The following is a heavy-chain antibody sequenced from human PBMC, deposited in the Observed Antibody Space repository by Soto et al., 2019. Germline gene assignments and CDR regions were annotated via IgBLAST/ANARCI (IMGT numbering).Heavy chain of an antibody. V-gene: IGHV3-74*01. CDR1: GFTFSSYW. D-gene: IGHD5-18*01. Sequence: GGSLRLSCAASGFTFSSYWMHWVRQAPGKGLVWVSRINSDGSSTSYADSVKGRFTISRDNAKNTLYLQMNSLRAEDTAVYYCARDFLDTAMAIGSYYYYYGMDVWGQGTTVTVSS. CDR3: ARDFLDTAMAIGSYYYYYGMDV. J-gene: IGHJ6*02. CDR2: INSDGSST.